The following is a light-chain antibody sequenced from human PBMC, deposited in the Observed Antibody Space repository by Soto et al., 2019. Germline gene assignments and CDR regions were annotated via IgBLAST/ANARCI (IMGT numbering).Light chain of an antibody. CDR1: QSISSW. CDR2: DAF. V-gene: IGKV1-5*01. Sequence: DLQMTQSPATLSASVGDRVTITCRASQSISSWLAWYQQKPGKFPKLLIDDAFSLESGVPSRFSGRGSGTEFTLTISSLQPDDFATYYCHQYNTYPWTFGQGTKVEIK. CDR3: HQYNTYPWT. J-gene: IGKJ1*01.